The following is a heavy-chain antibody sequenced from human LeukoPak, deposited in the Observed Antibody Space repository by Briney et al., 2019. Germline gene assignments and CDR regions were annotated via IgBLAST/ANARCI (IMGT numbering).Heavy chain of an antibody. V-gene: IGHV4-59*12. D-gene: IGHD4-11*01. CDR3: AKGPYTNFFDS. CDR1: GGSISSYY. J-gene: IGHJ4*01. Sequence: SETLSLTCTVSGGSISSYYWSWVRQPPGKGLEWIGYIYYSGSTNYNPSLKSRVTISVDTSKNQFSLKLSSVTAADTAVYYCAKGPYTNFFDSWGHGTLVTVSS. CDR2: IYYSGST.